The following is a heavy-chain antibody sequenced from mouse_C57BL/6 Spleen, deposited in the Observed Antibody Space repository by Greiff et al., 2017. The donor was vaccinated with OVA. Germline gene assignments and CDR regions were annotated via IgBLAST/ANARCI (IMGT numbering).Heavy chain of an antibody. D-gene: IGHD1-1*01. CDR1: GFTIKDYN. J-gene: IGHJ2*01. V-gene: IGHV14-1*01. CDR3: TTEAYGSSGDY. Sequence: VQLQQSGAELVRPGASVKLSCTASGFTIKDYNMHWVKQRPEQGLEWIGRIDPEDGDTEYAPKFQGKDTMTADTSSNTAYLQLSSLTSEDTAVYYCTTEAYGSSGDYWGQGTTLTVSS. CDR2: IDPEDGDT.